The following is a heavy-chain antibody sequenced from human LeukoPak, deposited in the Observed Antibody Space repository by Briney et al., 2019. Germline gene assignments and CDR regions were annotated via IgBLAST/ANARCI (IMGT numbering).Heavy chain of an antibody. CDR1: GFTFSSYW. Sequence: GGSLRLSCAASGFTFSSYWMSWVRQAPGKGLEWVANIKQDGSEKYYVDPVKGRFTISRDNAKNSLYLQMNSLRAEDTAVYYCARDRYSSSWYVGAFDIWGQGTMVTVSS. D-gene: IGHD6-13*01. V-gene: IGHV3-7*01. CDR2: IKQDGSEK. J-gene: IGHJ3*02. CDR3: ARDRYSSSWYVGAFDI.